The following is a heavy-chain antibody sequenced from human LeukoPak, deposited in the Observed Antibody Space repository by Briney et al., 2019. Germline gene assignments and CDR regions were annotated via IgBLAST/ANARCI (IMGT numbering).Heavy chain of an antibody. Sequence: ASVKVSCKASGYRFTSLYVHWVRQAPGQGPEWMGWINTNSGDTQYAQKFEGRVTMTRDTSITTAYMELSGLTSDDTAVYYCAREPPAYCGFDCYVIGYWGQGTLVTVSS. D-gene: IGHD2-21*02. CDR1: GYRFTSLY. CDR3: AREPPAYCGFDCYVIGY. J-gene: IGHJ4*02. V-gene: IGHV1-2*02. CDR2: INTNSGDT.